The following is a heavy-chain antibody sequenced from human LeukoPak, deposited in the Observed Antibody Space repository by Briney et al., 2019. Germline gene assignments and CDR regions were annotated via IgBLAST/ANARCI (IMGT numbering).Heavy chain of an antibody. CDR2: IYYSGST. CDR1: GGSIRSSSYY. CDR3: ARQVVAVAGTGYFDY. Sequence: SETLSLTCTVSGGSIRSSSYYWGWIRQPPGKGLEWMGSIYYSGSTYYNASLKSRGTISVDTSKNQFSLKLNSVTAADTAVYFCARQVVAVAGTGYFDYWGQGTLVTVSS. V-gene: IGHV4-39*01. J-gene: IGHJ4*02. D-gene: IGHD6-19*01.